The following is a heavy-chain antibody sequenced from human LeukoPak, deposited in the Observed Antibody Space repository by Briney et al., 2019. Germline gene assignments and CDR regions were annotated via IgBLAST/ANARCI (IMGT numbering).Heavy chain of an antibody. Sequence: KPSETLSLTCAVYGGSFSGYYWSWIRQPPGKGLEWIGEINHSGSTNYSPSLESRVTMSVDTSKNQFSLKLSSVTAADTAMYYCARVGLQIVVVPAATTQTTYYYYMDVWDTGTTVTVSS. V-gene: IGHV4-34*01. J-gene: IGHJ6*03. CDR2: INHSGST. CDR3: ARVGLQIVVVPAATTQTTYYYYMDV. D-gene: IGHD2-2*01. CDR1: GGSFSGYY.